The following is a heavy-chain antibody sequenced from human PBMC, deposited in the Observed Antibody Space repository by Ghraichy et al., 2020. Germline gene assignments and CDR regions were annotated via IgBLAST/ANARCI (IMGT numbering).Heavy chain of an antibody. D-gene: IGHD2-2*01. CDR3: ASLTMGAPYCSSTSCYDWYFDL. CDR1: GGSISSYY. CDR2: IYYSGST. J-gene: IGHJ2*01. V-gene: IGHV4-59*01. Sequence: SETLSLTCTVSGGSISSYYWSWIRQPPGKGLEWIGYIYYSGSTNYNPSLKSRVTISVDTSKNQFSLKLSSVTAADTAVYYCASLTMGAPYCSSTSCYDWYFDLWGRGTLVTVSS.